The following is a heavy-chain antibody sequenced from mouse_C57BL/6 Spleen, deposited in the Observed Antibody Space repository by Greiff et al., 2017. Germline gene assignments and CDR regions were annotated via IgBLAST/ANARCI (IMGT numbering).Heavy chain of an antibody. Sequence: EVQGVESGGGLVKPGGSLKLSCAASGFTFSDYTMSWVRQTPEKRLEWVATISDGGGKTYYPDSVKGRFTISRDNAKNTLYLHMSSLSSEETALYSCARQESYYGAMDYWGQGTSVTVSS. CDR1: GFTFSDYT. D-gene: IGHD1-1*01. J-gene: IGHJ4*01. CDR2: ISDGGGKT. CDR3: ARQESYYGAMDY. V-gene: IGHV5-9*01.